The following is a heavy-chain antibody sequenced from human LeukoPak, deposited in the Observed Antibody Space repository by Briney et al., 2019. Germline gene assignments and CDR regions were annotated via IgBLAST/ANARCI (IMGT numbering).Heavy chain of an antibody. J-gene: IGHJ4*02. Sequence: GGSLRLSCAASGFTFSSYWLIWVRQAPGKGLEWVANINQDGSARYSVDSVKGRFTISRDNAKNSLYLQMNSLRAEDTAVYYCASKQGDYWGQGTLVTVSS. CDR2: INQDGSAR. CDR1: GFTFSSYW. CDR3: ASKQGDY. V-gene: IGHV3-7*01.